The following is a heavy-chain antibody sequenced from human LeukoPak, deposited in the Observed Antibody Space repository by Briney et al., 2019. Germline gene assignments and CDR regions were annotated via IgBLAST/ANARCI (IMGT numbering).Heavy chain of an antibody. J-gene: IGHJ6*02. CDR3: ARKGVVVPAAGGNYYYYGMDV. Sequence: PSETLSLTCTVSGGSISSGGYYWSWIRQHPGKGLEWIGYIYYSGSTYYNPSLKCRVTISVDTSKNQFSLKLSSVTAADTAVYYCARKGVVVPAAGGNYYYYGMDVWGQGTTVTVSS. CDR1: GGSISSGGYY. CDR2: IYYSGST. D-gene: IGHD2-2*01. V-gene: IGHV4-31*03.